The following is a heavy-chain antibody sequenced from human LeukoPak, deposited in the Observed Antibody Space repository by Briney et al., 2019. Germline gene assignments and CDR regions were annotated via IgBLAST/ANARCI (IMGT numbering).Heavy chain of an antibody. CDR2: VSTYNGNT. CDR3: ARGARWSAFDY. Sequence: GASVRVSCKASGYTFTSYGISWVRQAPGQGLEWMGWVSTYNGNTKYAQNLQGRVTTTTDTSTSTAYMELRSLRSDDTAMYYCARGARWSAFDYWGQGTLVTVSS. D-gene: IGHD3-3*01. J-gene: IGHJ4*02. CDR1: GYTFTSYG. V-gene: IGHV1-18*01.